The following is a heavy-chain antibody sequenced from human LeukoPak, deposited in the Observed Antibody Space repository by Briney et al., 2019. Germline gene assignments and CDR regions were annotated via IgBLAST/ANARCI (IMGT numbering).Heavy chain of an antibody. J-gene: IGHJ4*02. Sequence: HVESLKISCEGSGYTFTTYWIAWVRQMPGKDLKWMGIIYPGDSDTRYSPSFQGQVTISADKSINTAYLQWSSLKASDTAMYYCARRDAGLAFDYWGQGTLVTVSS. CDR2: IYPGDSDT. V-gene: IGHV5-51*01. CDR3: ARRDAGLAFDY. CDR1: GYTFTTYW. D-gene: IGHD6-13*01.